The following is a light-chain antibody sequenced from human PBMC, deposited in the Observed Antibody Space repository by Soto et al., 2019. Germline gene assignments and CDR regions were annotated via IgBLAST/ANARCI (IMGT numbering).Light chain of an antibody. CDR1: SSDVGGYNY. Sequence: QSVLTQPASVSGSPGQSITISCTGTSSDVGGYNYVSWYQQYPGKAPKLVIYEVSLRPPGISTRFSGSKSGNTASLTISGLQAEDEADFHCTSYTSSNTWVFGGGTQLTVL. J-gene: IGLJ3*02. CDR3: TSYTSSNTWV. V-gene: IGLV2-14*01. CDR2: EVS.